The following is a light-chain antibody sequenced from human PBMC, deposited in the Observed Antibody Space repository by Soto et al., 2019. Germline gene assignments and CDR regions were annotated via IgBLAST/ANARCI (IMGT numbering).Light chain of an antibody. CDR2: GAS. Sequence: AIRMTQSPSSLSASTGDRVTISCRASQGISSYLAWYQQKPGQAPKLLIYGASTLQSGVPSRFSGSGSGTDFTLTISCLQSEDFATYFCQHYNSYPWTFAQGTKVEIK. V-gene: IGKV1-8*01. CDR3: QHYNSYPWT. J-gene: IGKJ1*01. CDR1: QGISSY.